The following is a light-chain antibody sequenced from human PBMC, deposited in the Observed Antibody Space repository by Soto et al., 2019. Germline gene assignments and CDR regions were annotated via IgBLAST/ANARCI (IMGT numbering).Light chain of an antibody. J-gene: IGKJ2*01. CDR1: QSVNSNY. Sequence: EIVLTQSPGTLSLSPGERDTLSCRASQSVNSNYLAWYQQKPGQAPRLIIYEASSRATGLPDRFSGSGSGTDFTLTISSREPEDFAVYHCQQYGRSRTFGQGTNVEIK. CDR3: QQYGRSRT. CDR2: EAS. V-gene: IGKV3-20*01.